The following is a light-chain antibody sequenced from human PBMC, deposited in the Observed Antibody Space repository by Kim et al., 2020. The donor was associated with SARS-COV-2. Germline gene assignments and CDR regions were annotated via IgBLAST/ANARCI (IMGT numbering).Light chain of an antibody. CDR1: SLRTYY. V-gene: IGLV3-19*01. Sequence: SSELTQDPAVSVALGQTVRLTCQGDSLRTYYATWYQQMPGQAPTLVLYGTYDRPSGIPDRFSGSASGNTASLTITGAPAVDEADYYCSSRASTNDEVVFG. CDR2: GTY. J-gene: IGLJ2*01. CDR3: SSRASTNDEVV.